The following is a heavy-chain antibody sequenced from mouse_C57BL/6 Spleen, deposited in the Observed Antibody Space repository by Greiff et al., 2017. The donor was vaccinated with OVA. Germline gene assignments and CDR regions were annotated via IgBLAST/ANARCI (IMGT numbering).Heavy chain of an antibody. CDR1: GFTFSSYT. D-gene: IGHD2-2*01. Sequence: EVQLQESGGGLVKPGGSLKLSCAASGFTFSSYTMSWVRQTPEKRLEWVATISGGGGNTYYPDSVKGRFTISRDNAKNTLYLQMSSLRSEDTALYYCARHWGLRYYFDYWGQGTTLTVSS. V-gene: IGHV5-9*01. CDR2: ISGGGGNT. J-gene: IGHJ2*01. CDR3: ARHWGLRYYFDY.